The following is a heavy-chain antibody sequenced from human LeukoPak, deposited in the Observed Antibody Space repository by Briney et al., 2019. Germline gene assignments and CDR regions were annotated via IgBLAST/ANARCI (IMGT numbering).Heavy chain of an antibody. Sequence: SETLSLTCAVYGGSFSGYYWSWIRQPPGKGLEWIGEINHSGSTNYNPSLKSRVTISVDTSKNQFSLKLSSVTAADTAVYYCASLRYPYYYYYGMDVWGQGTTVTVSS. V-gene: IGHV4-34*01. D-gene: IGHD4-17*01. CDR1: GGSFSGYY. J-gene: IGHJ6*02. CDR2: INHSGST. CDR3: ASLRYPYYYYYGMDV.